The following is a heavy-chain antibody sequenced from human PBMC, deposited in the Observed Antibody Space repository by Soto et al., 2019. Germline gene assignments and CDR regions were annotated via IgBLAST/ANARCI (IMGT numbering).Heavy chain of an antibody. CDR3: ARGVKYDSSDYCLVY. CDR1: GYTFTSYY. CDR2: INPSGGGT. D-gene: IGHD3-22*01. J-gene: IGHJ4*01. Sequence: QVQLVQSGAEVKKPGASVKVSSKASGYTFTSYYMHWVRQAPGQGLEWMGIINPSGGGTSSAQKFQGRVILTRDTSTSTVYMELSSLRSEDTAVYYCARGVKYDSSDYCLVYWGQGTLVTVSS. V-gene: IGHV1-46*01.